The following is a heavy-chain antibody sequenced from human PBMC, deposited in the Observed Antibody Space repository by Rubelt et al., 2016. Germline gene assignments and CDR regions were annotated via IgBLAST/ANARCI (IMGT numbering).Heavy chain of an antibody. D-gene: IGHD3-22*01. J-gene: IGHJ4*02. CDR3: ARTYYYDSSGYSDPLYYFDY. CDR1: GDSISSNSFY. CDR2: IDYSGST. V-gene: IGHV4-39*01. Sequence: QLQLQESGPGLVQPLETLSLTCTISGDSISSNSFYWGWIRQPPGKGLEWIGSIDYSGSTSSNPSLRRRVTMSVDTSKNQFSLKLSSVTAADTAVYYCARTYYYDSSGYSDPLYYFDYWGQGTLVTVSS.